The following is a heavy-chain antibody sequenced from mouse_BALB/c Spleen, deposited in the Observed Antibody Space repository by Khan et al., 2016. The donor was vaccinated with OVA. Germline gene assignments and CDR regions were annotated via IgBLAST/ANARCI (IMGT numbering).Heavy chain of an antibody. CDR1: GFTFSSFV. J-gene: IGHJ3*01. CDR2: ISSAATYT. Sequence: EVQLVESGGVLVEPGGSLKLSCAASGFTFSSFVMSWVRQTPEKRLEWVATISSAATYTYYPDSVKGRFTISRDNAKNTLYLQMNRLRSDDTAIYYCANGNYGWFAYWGQGTLVTVST. D-gene: IGHD2-1*01. CDR3: ANGNYGWFAY. V-gene: IGHV5-9-3*01.